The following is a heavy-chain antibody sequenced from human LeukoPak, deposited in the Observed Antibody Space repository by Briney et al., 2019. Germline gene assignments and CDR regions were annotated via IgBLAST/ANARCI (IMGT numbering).Heavy chain of an antibody. CDR3: ARERYYGSGSYYTYGMDV. V-gene: IGHV1-18*01. CDR2: ISAYNGNT. CDR1: GYTLTELS. D-gene: IGHD3-10*01. J-gene: IGHJ6*02. Sequence: ASVKVSCKVSGYTLTELSMRWVRQAPGQGLEWMGWISAYNGNTNYAQKLQGRVTMTTDTSTSTAYMELRSLRSDDTAVYYCARERYYGSGSYYTYGMDVWGQGTTVTVSS.